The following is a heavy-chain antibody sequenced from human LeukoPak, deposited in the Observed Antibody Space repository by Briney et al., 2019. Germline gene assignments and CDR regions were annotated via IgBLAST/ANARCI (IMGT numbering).Heavy chain of an antibody. J-gene: IGHJ4*02. V-gene: IGHV4-39*01. CDR3: ARRVNGDYADY. CDR2: IYYSGST. CDR1: GGSISSSSYY. Sequence: SETLSLTCTVSGGSISSSSYYWGWIRQPPGKGLEWIGSIYYSGSTYYNPSLKCRVTISVDTSKNQFSLKLSSVTAADTAVYYCARRVNGDYADYWGQGTLVTVSS. D-gene: IGHD4-17*01.